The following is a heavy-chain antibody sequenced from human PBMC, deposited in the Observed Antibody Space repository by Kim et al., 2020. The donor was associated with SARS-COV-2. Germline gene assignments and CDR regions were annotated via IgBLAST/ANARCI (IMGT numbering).Heavy chain of an antibody. J-gene: IGHJ5*02. V-gene: IGHV1-3*01. D-gene: IGHD3-10*01. Sequence: YSTNFKGRVIFTRDTSATTAYMELTSLTFKDTAVYYCAREGSGSYNWLDPWGQGTLVTVSS. CDR3: AREGSGSYNWLDP.